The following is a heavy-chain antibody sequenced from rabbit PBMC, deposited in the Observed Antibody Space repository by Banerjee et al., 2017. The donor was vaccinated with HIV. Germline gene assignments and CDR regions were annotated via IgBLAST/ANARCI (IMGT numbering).Heavy chain of an antibody. CDR2: LYTGSSGST. J-gene: IGHJ4*01. CDR1: GFSFSSKYV. V-gene: IGHV1S45*01. CDR3: ARFIASVAGYGYANL. Sequence: KPEGSLTLTCTASGFSFSSKYVMCWVRQAPGKGLEWIGCLYTGSSGSTYYASWAKGRSTISKTSSTTVTLQMTSRTAADTASYFCARFIASVAGYGYANLWGPGTLVTVS. D-gene: IGHD6-1*01.